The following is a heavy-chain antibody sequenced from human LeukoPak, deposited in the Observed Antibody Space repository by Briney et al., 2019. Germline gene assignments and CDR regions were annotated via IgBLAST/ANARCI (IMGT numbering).Heavy chain of an antibody. CDR1: GGSISSSSYY. D-gene: IGHD3-3*01. V-gene: IGHV4-39*07. J-gene: IGHJ4*02. Sequence: SETLSLTCTVSGGSISSSSYYWGWIRQPPGKGLEWIGSIYYSGSTYYNPSLKSRVTISVGTSKNQFSLKLSSVTAADTAVYYCARDCYDFWSGYYTGYVGYWGQGTLVTVSS. CDR3: ARDCYDFWSGYYTGYVGY. CDR2: IYYSGST.